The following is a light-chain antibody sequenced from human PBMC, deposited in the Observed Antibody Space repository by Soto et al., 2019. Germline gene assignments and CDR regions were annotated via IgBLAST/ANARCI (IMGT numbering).Light chain of an antibody. CDR3: SSYTTSSIWL. CDR2: EVT. V-gene: IGLV2-14*01. J-gene: IGLJ3*02. Sequence: QSVLTQPASVSGSPGQSITISCSGTSSDVGGYNYVSWYQQSPGKAPKLLIYEVTNRPPGVSNRFSGSKSANTASLTISGLQAEDAAAYYCSSYTTSSIWLFGGGTKVTVL. CDR1: SSDVGGYNY.